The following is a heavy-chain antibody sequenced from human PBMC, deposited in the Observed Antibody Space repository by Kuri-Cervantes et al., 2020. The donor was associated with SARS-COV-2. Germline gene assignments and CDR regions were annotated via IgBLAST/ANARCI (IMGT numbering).Heavy chain of an antibody. CDR1: GGSISSFY. CDR2: LYYGDVT. Sequence: GSLRLSCTVSGGSISSFYWSWIRQSPGKGLEWIAYLYYGDVTNYNPSLKSRVTVSADTSKNQLSLKLNSVTAADTAVYYCARDNILYSGSGFDLWGQGTLVTVSS. J-gene: IGHJ4*02. D-gene: IGHD1-26*01. V-gene: IGHV4-59*01. CDR3: ARDNILYSGSGFDL.